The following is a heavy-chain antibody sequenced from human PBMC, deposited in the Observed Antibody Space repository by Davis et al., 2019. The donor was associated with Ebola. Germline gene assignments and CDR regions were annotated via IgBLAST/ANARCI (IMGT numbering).Heavy chain of an antibody. CDR2: IYSGGST. Sequence: GESLKISCAASGFTFSSYWMSWVRQAPGKGLEWVSVIYSGGSTYYADSVKGRFTISRDNSKNTLYLQMNSLRAEDTAVYYCASALGFYYYGMDVWGQGTTVTVSS. J-gene: IGHJ6*02. V-gene: IGHV3-53*01. D-gene: IGHD3-16*01. CDR3: ASALGFYYYGMDV. CDR1: GFTFSSYW.